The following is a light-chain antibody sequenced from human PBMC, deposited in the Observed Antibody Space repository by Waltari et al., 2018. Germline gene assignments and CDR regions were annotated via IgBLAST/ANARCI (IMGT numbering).Light chain of an antibody. J-gene: IGKJ1*01. V-gene: IGKV1-5*03. CDR1: HSPNTW. CDR3: QHYNIYPWT. Sequence: DIQLTQSTSTLSASVGERVTITCRASHSPNTWLAWYQVKPGKAPKLLIYIASDLESGVPARFSGSGSGTEFTLTITSLQPDDFATYYCQHYNIYPWTFGRGTKVEI. CDR2: IAS.